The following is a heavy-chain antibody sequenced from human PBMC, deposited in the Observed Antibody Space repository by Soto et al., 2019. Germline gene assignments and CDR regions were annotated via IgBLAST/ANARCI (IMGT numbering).Heavy chain of an antibody. V-gene: IGHV3-48*01. CDR1: GFTFSSYS. J-gene: IGHJ3*02. CDR3: ARYCSGGSCYRYNWNDKGYAFDI. D-gene: IGHD2-15*01. Sequence: VQLVESGGGLVQPGGSLRLSCAASGFTFSSYSMNWVRQAPGKGLEWVSYISSSSSTIYYADSVKGRFTISRDNAKNSLYLQMNSLRAEDTAVYYCARYCSGGSCYRYNWNDKGYAFDIWGQGTMVTVSS. CDR2: ISSSSSTI.